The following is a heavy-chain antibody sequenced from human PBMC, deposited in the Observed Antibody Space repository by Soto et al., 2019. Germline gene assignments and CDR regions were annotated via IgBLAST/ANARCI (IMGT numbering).Heavy chain of an antibody. J-gene: IGHJ4*02. D-gene: IGHD2-21*02. CDR2: ITGNGVYT. CDR1: GFTFNNYA. V-gene: IGHV3-23*01. Sequence: EVQLLESGGGLVQPGGSLRLSCAASGFTFNNYAMSWVRQAPGKGLEWVSVITGNGVYTYYADSVKGRFTISRDSSRNTLYLEMNSLRVEDSAQYYCAKHRGAYCSGDCYLDFWGQGTLVTVSS. CDR3: AKHRGAYCSGDCYLDF.